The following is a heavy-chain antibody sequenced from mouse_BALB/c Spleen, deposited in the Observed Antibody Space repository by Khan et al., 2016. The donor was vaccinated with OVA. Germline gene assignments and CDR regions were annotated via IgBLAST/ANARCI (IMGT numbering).Heavy chain of an antibody. CDR3: ARIKKIVATYFDY. CDR1: GYTFTSYW. Sequence: VQLQQSGAELVKAGASVKMSGKASGYTFTSYWMHWVKQRLGQGLEWFAETNPTNGRTYYNEKFKSKATLTVDKSSSTAYMLLSGPTFEDSAVYYCARIKKIVATYFDYWGQGTTLTVSS. D-gene: IGHD1-1*01. CDR2: TNPTNGRT. V-gene: IGHV1S81*02. J-gene: IGHJ2*01.